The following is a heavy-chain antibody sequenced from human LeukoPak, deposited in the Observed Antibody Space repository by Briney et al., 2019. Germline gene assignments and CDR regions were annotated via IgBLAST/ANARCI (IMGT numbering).Heavy chain of an antibody. V-gene: IGHV4-39*01. J-gene: IGHJ3*02. CDR1: GGSISSSSYY. Sequence: SETLSLTCTVSGGSISSSSYYWGWIRQPPGKGLEWIGGIYYSGSTYYNPSLKSRVTISVDTSKNQFSLKLSSVTAADTAVYYCARHGGTTGIDAFDIWGQGTMVTVSS. CDR2: IYYSGST. CDR3: ARHGGTTGIDAFDI. D-gene: IGHD1-1*01.